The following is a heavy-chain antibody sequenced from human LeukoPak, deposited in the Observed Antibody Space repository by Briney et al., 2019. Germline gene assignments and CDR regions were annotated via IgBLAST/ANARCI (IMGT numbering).Heavy chain of an antibody. J-gene: IGHJ4*02. CDR1: GFTFSSYG. CDR2: ISYDGSNK. D-gene: IGHD3-22*01. V-gene: IGHV3-30*03. Sequence: GGSLRLSCAASGFTFSSYGMHWVRQAPGKGLEWLAVISYDGSNKYYADSVKGRFTISRDKSKNTLYLQMNSLRAEDTAVYYCAGLSSGYYSPFDCWGQGTLVTVSS. CDR3: AGLSSGYYSPFDC.